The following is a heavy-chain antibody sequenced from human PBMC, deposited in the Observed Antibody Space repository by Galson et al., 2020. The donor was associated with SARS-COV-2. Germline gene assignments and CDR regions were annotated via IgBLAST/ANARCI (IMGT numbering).Heavy chain of an antibody. Sequence: ASVKVSCKASGYTFTGYYMHWVRQAPGQGLEWMGWINPNSGGTNYAQKFQDRVTMTRDTSISTAYMELSRLRSDDTAVYYCARSCSSTSCYAWNDAFDIWGQGTMVTVSS. CDR3: ARSCSSTSCYAWNDAFDI. CDR2: INPNSGGT. D-gene: IGHD2-2*01. V-gene: IGHV1-2*02. CDR1: GYTFTGYY. J-gene: IGHJ3*02.